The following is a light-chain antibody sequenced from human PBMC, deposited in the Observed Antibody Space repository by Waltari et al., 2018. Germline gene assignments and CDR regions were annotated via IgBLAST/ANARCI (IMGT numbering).Light chain of an antibody. Sequence: ETVLTQSPGTLSLFPGEKATLSCRASQSVSNNYLAWYQQKPGQAPRLLIYGASTRATGIPARFSGSGSGTDFTLAISSLEPEDFAVYYCQQYGGSPWTFGRGTKVEIK. V-gene: IGKV3-20*01. CDR1: QSVSNNY. CDR2: GAS. J-gene: IGKJ1*01. CDR3: QQYGGSPWT.